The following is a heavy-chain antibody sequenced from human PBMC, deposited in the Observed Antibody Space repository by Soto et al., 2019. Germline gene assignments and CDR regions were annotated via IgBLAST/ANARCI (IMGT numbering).Heavy chain of an antibody. CDR1: GFSLSTSGVG. J-gene: IGHJ4*02. CDR3: AHTSYSSSWYGLGYFDY. V-gene: IGHV2-5*02. D-gene: IGHD6-13*01. Sequence: QITLKESGPTLVKPTQTLTLTCTFSGFSLSTSGVGVGWIRQPPGKALEWLALIYWDDDKRYSPSLKSRLTITKDHSKNQVVLTMTNMDPVDTATYYCAHTSYSSSWYGLGYFDYWGQGTLVTVSS. CDR2: IYWDDDK.